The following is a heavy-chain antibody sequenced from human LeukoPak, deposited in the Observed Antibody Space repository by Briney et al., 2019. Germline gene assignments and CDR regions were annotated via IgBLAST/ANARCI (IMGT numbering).Heavy chain of an antibody. D-gene: IGHD6-13*01. V-gene: IGHV1-69*04. Sequence: SVKVSCKASGGTFNGFGISWVRQAPGQGLEWVGKIIPIFGITTYGQKFQGRVTITADKSTSTVYMELSSLRSEDTAVYYCARDHSSSWGDVWGQGTTVTVSS. CDR3: ARDHSSSWGDV. J-gene: IGHJ6*02. CDR1: GGTFNGFG. CDR2: IIPIFGIT.